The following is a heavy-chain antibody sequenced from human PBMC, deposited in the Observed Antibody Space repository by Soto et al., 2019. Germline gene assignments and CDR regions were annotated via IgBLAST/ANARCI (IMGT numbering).Heavy chain of an antibody. CDR2: ISSSGSTI. V-gene: IGHV3-11*01. CDR1: GFTFSDYY. Sequence: GGSLRLSCAASGFTFSDYYMSWIRQAPGKGLEWVSYISSSGSTIYYADSVKGRFTISRDNAKNSLYLQMNSLRAEDTAVYYCARSSVGLVNYDFWSGYYPPNYWGQGTLVTVSS. CDR3: ARSSVGLVNYDFWSGYYPPNY. J-gene: IGHJ4*02. D-gene: IGHD3-3*01.